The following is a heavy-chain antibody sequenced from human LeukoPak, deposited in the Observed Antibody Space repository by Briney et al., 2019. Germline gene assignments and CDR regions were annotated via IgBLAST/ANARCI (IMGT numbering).Heavy chain of an antibody. CDR3: ARDKLDYGDYVFNY. V-gene: IGHV3-30-3*01. D-gene: IGHD4-17*01. CDR2: ISYDGSNK. CDR1: GLTFSGYP. J-gene: IGHJ4*02. Sequence: GGSLRLSCAASGLTFSGYPIHWVRQAPGKGLEWVAVISYDGSNKYYADSVKGRFTISRDNSKNTLYLQMNSLRAEDTAVYYCARDKLDYGDYVFNYWGQGTLVTVSS.